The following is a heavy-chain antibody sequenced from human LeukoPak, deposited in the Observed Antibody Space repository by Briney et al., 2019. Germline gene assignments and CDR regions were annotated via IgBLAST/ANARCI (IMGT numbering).Heavy chain of an antibody. D-gene: IGHD3-16*01. CDR3: ARRGIDY. V-gene: IGHV3-33*01. J-gene: IGHJ4*02. Sequence: GRSLRLSCAASGFTFSSYGMHWVRQAPGKGLEWVAVIWYDGSSKYYADSVKGRFTTSRDNSKNTLYLQMDSLRAEDTAVYYCARRGIDYWGQGTLVTVSS. CDR1: GFTFSSYG. CDR2: IWYDGSSK.